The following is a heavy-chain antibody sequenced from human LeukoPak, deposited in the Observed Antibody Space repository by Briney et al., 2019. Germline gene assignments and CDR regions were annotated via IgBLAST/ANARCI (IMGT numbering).Heavy chain of an antibody. CDR2: ISGSGDRI. V-gene: IGHV3-23*01. J-gene: IGHJ6*03. CDR1: EFIFSVYA. Sequence: GGSLRLSCAASEFIFSVYAMSWVRQAPGKGLEWVVGISGSGDRIYYADSVKGRFTISRDNSKNTLYLQMNSLRAEDTAVYYCAKRMADYYIDVWGKGTTVTV. CDR3: AKRMADYYIDV. D-gene: IGHD2-8*01.